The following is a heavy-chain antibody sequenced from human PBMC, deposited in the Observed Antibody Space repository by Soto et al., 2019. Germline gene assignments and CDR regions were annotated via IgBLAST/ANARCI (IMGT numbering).Heavy chain of an antibody. J-gene: IGHJ6*02. V-gene: IGHV3-13*04. D-gene: IGHD2-2*02. CDR3: ARGSQYCSSTSCYRYGMDV. CDR1: GFTFSSYD. Sequence: PGGSLRLSCAASGFTFSSYDMHWVRQATGKGLEWVSAIGTAGDTYYPGSVKGRFTISRENAKNSLYLQMNSLRAGDTAVYYCARGSQYCSSTSCYRYGMDVWGQGTTVTVSS. CDR2: IGTAGDT.